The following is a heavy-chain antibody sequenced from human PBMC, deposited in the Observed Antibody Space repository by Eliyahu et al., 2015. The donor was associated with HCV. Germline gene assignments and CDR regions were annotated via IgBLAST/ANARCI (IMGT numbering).Heavy chain of an antibody. CDR1: GFTFSSYS. J-gene: IGHJ6*02. CDR2: ISSSSSYI. Sequence: EVQLVESGGGLVKPGGSLRLSCAASGFTFSSYSMNWVRQAPGKGLEWVSSISSSSSYIYYADSVKGRFTISRDNAKNSLYLQMNSLRAEDTAVYYCAREGAEDYYYGMDVWGQGTTVTVSS. D-gene: IGHD4/OR15-4a*01. V-gene: IGHV3-21*01. CDR3: AREGAEDYYYGMDV.